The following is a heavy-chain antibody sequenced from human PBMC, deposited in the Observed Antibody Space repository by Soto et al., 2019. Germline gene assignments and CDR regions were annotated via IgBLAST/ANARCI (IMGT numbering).Heavy chain of an antibody. D-gene: IGHD3-22*01. Sequence: PSETLSLTCSVSGGSISSSYWNWIRQPAGKGLEWIGRFYTTGRASYNPSLKGRLTLSGDTSKNQFSLRLGSVTAADTAMYYCLREANYDRSGYLLDLWGQGTLVTVSS. CDR1: GGSISSSY. CDR2: FYTTGRA. V-gene: IGHV4-4*07. CDR3: LREANYDRSGYLLDL. J-gene: IGHJ1*01.